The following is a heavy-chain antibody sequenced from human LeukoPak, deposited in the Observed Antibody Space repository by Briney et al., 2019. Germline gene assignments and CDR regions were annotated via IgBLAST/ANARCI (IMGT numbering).Heavy chain of an antibody. D-gene: IGHD4-17*01. V-gene: IGHV3-48*03. Sequence: GGSLRLSCAASGFTFSSYEMNRVRQAPGKGLEWVSYISSSGSTIYYADSVKGRFTISRDNAKNSLYLQMNSLRAEDTAVYYCARVRLRCVDYWGQGTLVTVSS. J-gene: IGHJ4*02. CDR3: ARVRLRCVDY. CDR2: ISSSGSTI. CDR1: GFTFSSYE.